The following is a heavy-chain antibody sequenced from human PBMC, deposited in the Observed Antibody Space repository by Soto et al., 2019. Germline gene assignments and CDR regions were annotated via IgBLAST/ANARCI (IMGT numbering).Heavy chain of an antibody. CDR1: GYTFTSYD. CDR3: AREGGGRGYYYYYYGMDV. D-gene: IGHD3-10*01. Sequence: QVQLVQSGAEVKKPGASVKVSCKASGYTFTSYDINWVRQATGQGLEWMGWMNPNSGNTGYAQKFQGRVTMTRNTSISKAYMGLGGRRSEDTAVYYWAREGGGRGYYYYYYGMDVWGQGTTVTVSS. J-gene: IGHJ6*02. V-gene: IGHV1-8*01. CDR2: MNPNSGNT.